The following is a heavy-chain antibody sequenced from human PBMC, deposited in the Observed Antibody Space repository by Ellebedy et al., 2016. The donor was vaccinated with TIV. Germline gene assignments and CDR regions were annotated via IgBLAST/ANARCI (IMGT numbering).Heavy chain of an antibody. CDR1: GFTFSSYA. D-gene: IGHD4-17*01. CDR2: ISGSDGST. V-gene: IGHV3-23*01. CDR3: AKGQGGTVTTLFDY. J-gene: IGHJ4*02. Sequence: PGGSLRLSCPASGFTFSSYAMSWVRQAPGKGLECVSGISGSDGSTYYADSVKGRFTISRDNSKNTLYLQLNSLRAEDTAVHYCAKGQGGTVTTLFDYWGQGTLVTVSS.